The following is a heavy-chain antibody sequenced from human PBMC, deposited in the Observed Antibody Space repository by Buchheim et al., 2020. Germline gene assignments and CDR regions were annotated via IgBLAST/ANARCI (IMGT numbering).Heavy chain of an antibody. CDR3: ARDLTGTYWFDP. CDR2: ISTSSADT. CDR1: GFIFSDYY. D-gene: IGHD1-7*01. Sequence: QVQLVESGRGLVKPGGSLRLSCAASGFIFSDYYMSWIRRTPGKGLEWLASISTSSADTYYPDSVKGRFTISRDNAKNSLYLQMNSLRVEDSAIYYCARDLTGTYWFDPWGQGTL. V-gene: IGHV3-11*06. J-gene: IGHJ5*02.